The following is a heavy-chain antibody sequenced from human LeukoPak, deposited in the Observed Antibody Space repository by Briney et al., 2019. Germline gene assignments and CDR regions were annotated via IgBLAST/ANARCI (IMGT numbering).Heavy chain of an antibody. CDR2: INHSGST. D-gene: IGHD6-13*01. CDR3: ARGPSSWYGDY. V-gene: IGHV4-34*01. J-gene: IGHJ4*02. CDR1: GGSFSGYY. Sequence: PSETLSLTCAVYGGSFSGYYWSWIRQPPGKGLEWTGEINHSGSTNYNPSLKSRVTISVDTSKNQFSLKLSSVTAADTAVYYCARGPSSWYGDYWGQGTLVTVSS.